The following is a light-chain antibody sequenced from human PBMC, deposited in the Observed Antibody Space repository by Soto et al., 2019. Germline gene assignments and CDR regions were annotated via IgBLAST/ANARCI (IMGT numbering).Light chain of an antibody. CDR2: DVS. V-gene: IGLV2-11*01. CDR1: SGAFGGYNY. CDR3: CSYAGAYTYV. Sequence: QSVLTQPHSVSGSPGQSVTISCTGISGAFGGYNYVSWYQQHPGKAPKLIIYDVSERPSGVPDRFSGSKSGNTASLTISGLQAEDEADFYCCSYAGAYTYVFGTGTKVTVL. J-gene: IGLJ1*01.